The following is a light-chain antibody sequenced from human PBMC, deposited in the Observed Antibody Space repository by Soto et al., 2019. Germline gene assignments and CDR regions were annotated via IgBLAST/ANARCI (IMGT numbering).Light chain of an antibody. CDR3: QSYDNSLSGEV. V-gene: IGLV1-40*01. Sequence: QSVLTQPPSVSGAPGQRVTISCTGSSSNIGAGYDVHWYQHLPGTAPKLLIYGNSNRPSGVPDRFSGSKSGTSASLAITGLQAEDEADYYCQSYDNSLSGEVFGTGTKVTVL. J-gene: IGLJ1*01. CDR2: GNS. CDR1: SSNIGAGYD.